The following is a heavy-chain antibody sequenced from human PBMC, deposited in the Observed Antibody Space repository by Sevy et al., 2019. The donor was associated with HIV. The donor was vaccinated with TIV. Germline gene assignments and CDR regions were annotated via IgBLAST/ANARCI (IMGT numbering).Heavy chain of an antibody. Sequence: GGSLRLSCAASGFTFSSYDMHWVRQAPGKGLEWVAVISYDGRGKHYADSVKGRFTISRDNAKNTLYLQMNSLRVEDSAVFYRAGVGLTFGGDPYENHHFMDVWGRGTRVTVSS. V-gene: IGHV3-30*03. CDR3: AGVGLTFGGDPYENHHFMDV. D-gene: IGHD3-16*01. J-gene: IGHJ6*03. CDR2: ISYDGRGK. CDR1: GFTFSSYD.